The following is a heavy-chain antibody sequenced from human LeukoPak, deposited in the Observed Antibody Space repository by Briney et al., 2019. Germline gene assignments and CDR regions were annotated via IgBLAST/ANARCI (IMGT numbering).Heavy chain of an antibody. CDR3: ARVRGITIFGVVIHNWFDP. D-gene: IGHD3-3*01. V-gene: IGHV6-1*01. J-gene: IGHJ5*02. Sequence: SQTLSLACAISGDSVSRNNAAWNWIRQSPSRGLEWLGRTSYRSKWYNDYAVSMKSRVTIKPDTSKNQFSLKLSSVTAADTAVYYCARVRGITIFGVVIHNWFDPWGQGTLVTVSS. CDR2: TSYRSKWYN. CDR1: GDSVSRNNAA.